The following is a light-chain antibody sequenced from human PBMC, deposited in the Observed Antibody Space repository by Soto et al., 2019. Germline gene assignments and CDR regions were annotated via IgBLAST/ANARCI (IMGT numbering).Light chain of an antibody. V-gene: IGKV1-5*03. J-gene: IGKJ1*01. CDR2: TAS. CDR3: QQYNTYPWT. Sequence: DIQMTQSPSTLSASIGDTVTITCRASENINKFLAWYQQRPGKAPKLPMYTASSLERGVPARFSGSASGTEFTLTIRSVQSDDFAIYHCQQYNTYPWTFGQGTRVDLK. CDR1: ENINKF.